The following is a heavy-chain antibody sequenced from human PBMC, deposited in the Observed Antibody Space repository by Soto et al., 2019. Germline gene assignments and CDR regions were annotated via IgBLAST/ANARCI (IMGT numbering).Heavy chain of an antibody. D-gene: IGHD3-3*02. V-gene: IGHV3-33*03. CDR3: VSVFDTYYFDS. CDR2: IWGDGSNK. Sequence: QVQLVESGGSVVQPGRSLRLSCAASGFTFSTYGMHWVRQAPGKGLEWVAVIWGDGSNKYHADSVKGRFTISRDNTKNILYLEMNSLKAEDTAEYYCVSVFDTYYFDSWGQGTLVTVSS. CDR1: GFTFSTYG. J-gene: IGHJ4*02.